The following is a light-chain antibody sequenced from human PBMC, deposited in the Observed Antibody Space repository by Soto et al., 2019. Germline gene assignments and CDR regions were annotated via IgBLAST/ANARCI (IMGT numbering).Light chain of an antibody. J-gene: IGLJ1*01. V-gene: IGLV2-14*01. CDR1: SSDVGGYDY. Sequence: QSVLTLPASVSGSPGQSITISCTGTSSDVGGYDYVSWYQHHPGKAPKLIIFEVSDRPSGVSNRFSGSKSGNTASLTISGLQVEDEADYYCTSYAASSPYVFGAGTKVTVL. CDR3: TSYAASSPYV. CDR2: EVS.